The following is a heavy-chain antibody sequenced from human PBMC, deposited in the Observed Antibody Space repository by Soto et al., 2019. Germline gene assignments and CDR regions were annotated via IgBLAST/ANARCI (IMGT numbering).Heavy chain of an antibody. CDR3: ARVAIVGATPYNWFDP. CDR2: IIPIFGTA. Sequence: QVPLVQSGAEVKQPGSSVKVSCKASGGTFSSYAISWVRQAPGQGLEWMGGIIPIFGTANYAQKFQGRVTITADESTSTAYMELSSLRSEDTAVYYCARVAIVGATPYNWFDPWGQGTLVTVSS. CDR1: GGTFSSYA. J-gene: IGHJ5*02. D-gene: IGHD1-26*01. V-gene: IGHV1-69*12.